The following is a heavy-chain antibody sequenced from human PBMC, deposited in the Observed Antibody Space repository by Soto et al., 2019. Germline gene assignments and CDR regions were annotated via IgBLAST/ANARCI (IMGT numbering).Heavy chain of an antibody. CDR1: GFTFSSYG. V-gene: IGHV3-30*18. CDR3: AKDLHRKQLVLKNYMDV. D-gene: IGHD6-6*01. J-gene: IGHJ6*03. CDR2: ISYDGSNK. Sequence: QVQLVESGGGVVQPGRSLRLSCAASGFTFSSYGMHWVRQAPGKGLEWMAVISYDGSNKYYADSVKGRFTISRDNSKNTLYLQMNSLRAEDTAVYYCAKDLHRKQLVLKNYMDVWGKGTTVTVSS.